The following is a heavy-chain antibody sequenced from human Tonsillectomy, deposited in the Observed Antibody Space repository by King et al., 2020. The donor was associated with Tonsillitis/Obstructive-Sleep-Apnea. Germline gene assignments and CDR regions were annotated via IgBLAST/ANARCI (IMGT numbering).Heavy chain of an antibody. V-gene: IGHV3-30*04. Sequence: VQLVESGGGVVQPGRSLRLSCAASGFTFSSYAMHWVRQAPGKGLEWVTIISFDGSNKYYADSVKGRFTISRDNSKNTLYLQMNSLRAEDTAVYYCARMVNGGWESDYKVTVRFYYYYGMEVWGPGRTVTASS. CDR1: GFTFSSYA. CDR3: ARMVNGGWESDYKVTVRFYYYYGMEV. D-gene: IGHD3-10*01. J-gene: IGHJ6*02. CDR2: ISFDGSNK.